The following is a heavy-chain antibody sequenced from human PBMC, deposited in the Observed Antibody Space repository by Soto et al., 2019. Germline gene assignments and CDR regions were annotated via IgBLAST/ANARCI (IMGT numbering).Heavy chain of an antibody. CDR2: MNWESSNI. CDR3: VKEKEPDFTSFHV. CDR1: GFIFDDYA. J-gene: IGHJ3*01. Sequence: VQLVESGGNFIHPGGSLRLSCAASGFIFDDYAMHWVRQAPGKGLEWVTGMNWESSNIGYADSVRGQFTISRDNAKNSLYLQMESLRPEDTAVYYCVKEKEPDFTSFHVWGQGTVVTVSS. V-gene: IGHV3-9*01. D-gene: IGHD1-1*01.